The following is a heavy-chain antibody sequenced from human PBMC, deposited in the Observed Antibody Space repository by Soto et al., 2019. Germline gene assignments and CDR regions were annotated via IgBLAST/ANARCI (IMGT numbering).Heavy chain of an antibody. CDR2: IYYTGTT. CDR3: ARERESAGTFDP. V-gene: IGHV4-59*12. Sequence: TSETLSLTCTVSGGSISTYYWSWIRQPPGKGLEWIGYIYYTGTTTYNPSFKSRLTISVDSSKNQFSLKLTSVTAADTAVYYCARERESAGTFDPWGQGTLVTVSS. CDR1: GGSISTYY. J-gene: IGHJ5*02. D-gene: IGHD6-13*01.